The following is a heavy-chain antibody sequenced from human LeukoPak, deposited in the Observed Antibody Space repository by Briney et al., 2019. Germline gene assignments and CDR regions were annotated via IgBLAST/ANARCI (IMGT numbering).Heavy chain of an antibody. CDR3: AELGITMIGGV. D-gene: IGHD3-10*02. Sequence: GGSLRLSCAASGFTFSNYWMTWVRQAPGKGLEWVASINQDRGEIHYVDSVRGRFTISRDNAKNSLYLQMNSLRAEDTAVYYCAELGITMIGGVWGKGTTVTISS. CDR2: INQDRGEI. J-gene: IGHJ6*04. V-gene: IGHV3-7*01. CDR1: GFTFSNYW.